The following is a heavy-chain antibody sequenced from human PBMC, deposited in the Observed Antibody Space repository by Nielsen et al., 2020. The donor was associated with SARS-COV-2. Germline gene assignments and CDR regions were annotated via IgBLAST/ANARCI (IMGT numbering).Heavy chain of an antibody. CDR2: ISGSGGST. D-gene: IGHD3-10*01. CDR3: ATSPHYGSSFDY. Sequence: GESLKISCAASGFTFSSYAMSWVRQAPGKGLEWVSAISGSGGSTYYADSVKGRFTISRDNSKNTLYLQMNSLRAEDTAVYYCATSPHYGSSFDYWGQGTLVTVSS. CDR1: GFTFSSYA. J-gene: IGHJ4*02. V-gene: IGHV3-23*01.